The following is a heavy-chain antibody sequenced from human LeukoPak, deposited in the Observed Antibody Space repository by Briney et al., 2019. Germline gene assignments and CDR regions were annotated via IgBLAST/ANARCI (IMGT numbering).Heavy chain of an antibody. J-gene: IGHJ3*02. CDR1: GGTFSSYT. V-gene: IGHV1-69*13. CDR3: ARVNCGGDCYSDRGAFDI. D-gene: IGHD2-21*02. Sequence: ASVKVSCKASGGTFSSYTITWVRQAPGQGLEWMGGIIPIFGTANYAQKFQGRVTITADESTSTAYMELSSLRSEGTAVYYCARVNCGGDCYSDRGAFDIWGQGTMVTVSS. CDR2: IIPIFGTA.